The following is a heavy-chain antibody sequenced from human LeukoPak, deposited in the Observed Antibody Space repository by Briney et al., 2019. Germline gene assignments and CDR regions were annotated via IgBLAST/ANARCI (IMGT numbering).Heavy chain of an antibody. CDR3: ARVIIMFGEPPVNYMDV. D-gene: IGHD3-10*02. V-gene: IGHV4-59*01. CDR1: GGSISSYY. Sequence: PSETLSLTCTVSGGSISSYYWSWIRQPPGKGLEWIGYIYYSGSTNYNPSLKSRVTISVDTSKNQFSLKLSSVTAADTAVYYCARVIIMFGEPPVNYMDVWGKGTTVTVSS. J-gene: IGHJ6*03. CDR2: IYYSGST.